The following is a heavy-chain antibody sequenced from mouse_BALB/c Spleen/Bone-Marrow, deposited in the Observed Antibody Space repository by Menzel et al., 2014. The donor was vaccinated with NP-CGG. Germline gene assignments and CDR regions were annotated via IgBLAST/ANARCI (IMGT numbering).Heavy chain of an antibody. D-gene: IGHD2-4*01. J-gene: IGHJ2*01. CDR2: INPSNGRT. V-gene: IGHV1S81*02. CDR1: GYTFTSYW. Sequence: VQLQQSGAELVKPGASVKLSCKASGYTFTSYWMHWVKQRPGQGLEWIREINPSNGRTNYNEKFKSKATLTVDKSSSTAYMQLSSLTSEDSAVYYCARERYDYDWKDYWGQGTTLTVSS. CDR3: ARERYDYDWKDY.